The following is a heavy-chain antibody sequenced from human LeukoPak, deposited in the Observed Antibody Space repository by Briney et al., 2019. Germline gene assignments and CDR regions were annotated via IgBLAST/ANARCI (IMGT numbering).Heavy chain of an antibody. J-gene: IGHJ1*01. V-gene: IGHV3-23*01. Sequence: PWGSLRLSCAASGFTFSTYAMNWVRQASGKGLEWVSTISGSGGSTYYADSVKGRFTISRDSSKNTLYLQMNSLRAEDTALYYCARYCSGTCYSGFQYWGQGTLASVSS. CDR2: ISGSGGST. D-gene: IGHD2-2*01. CDR1: GFTFSTYA. CDR3: ARYCSGTCYSGFQY.